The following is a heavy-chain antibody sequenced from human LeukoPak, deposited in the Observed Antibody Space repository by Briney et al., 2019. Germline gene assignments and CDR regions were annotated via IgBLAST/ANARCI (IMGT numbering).Heavy chain of an antibody. D-gene: IGHD6-13*01. CDR1: GGSISSYY. CDR3: ARDPGTAAGYFDY. CDR2: IYYSGST. V-gene: IGHV4-59*01. Sequence: PSETLSLTCTVSGGSISSYYWSWIRQPPGKGLGWIGYIYYSGSTNYNPSLKSRVTISVDTSKNQFSLKLSSVTAADTAVYYCARDPGTAAGYFDYWGQGTLVTVSS. J-gene: IGHJ4*02.